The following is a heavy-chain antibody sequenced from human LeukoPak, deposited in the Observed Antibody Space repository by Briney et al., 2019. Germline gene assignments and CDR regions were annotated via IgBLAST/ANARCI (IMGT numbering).Heavy chain of an antibody. D-gene: IGHD3-10*01. CDR2: ISSDGSNK. J-gene: IGHJ4*02. V-gene: IGHV3-30*04. CDR3: AKVSGVWFGELFLFDY. CDR1: GFTFSSYE. Sequence: GGSLRLSCAASGFTFSSYEMNWVRQAPGKGLEWVAVISSDGSNKYYADSMKGRFTISRDNSKNTLYLQMNSLRAEDTAVYYCAKVSGVWFGELFLFDYWGQGTLVTVSS.